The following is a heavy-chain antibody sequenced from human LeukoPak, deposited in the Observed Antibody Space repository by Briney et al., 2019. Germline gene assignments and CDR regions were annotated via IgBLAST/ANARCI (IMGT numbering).Heavy chain of an antibody. CDR3: ARDQHYDILTGQGGYYYYMDV. V-gene: IGHV1-2*02. CDR1: GYTFTGYY. J-gene: IGHJ6*03. Sequence: ASVKVSCKASGYTFTGYYMHWVRQAPGQGLEWMGWINPNSGGTNYAQKFQGRVTMTRDTSISTAYMELSRLRSDDTAVYYCARDQHYDILTGQGGYYYYMDVWGKGTTVTVSS. CDR2: INPNSGGT. D-gene: IGHD3-9*01.